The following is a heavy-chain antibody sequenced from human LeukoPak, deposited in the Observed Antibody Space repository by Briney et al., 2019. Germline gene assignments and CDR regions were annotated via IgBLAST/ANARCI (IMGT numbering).Heavy chain of an antibody. CDR3: ARGGVSCSSTSCYGTRYFQH. Sequence: SVKVSCKASGGTFSSYASSWVRQAPGQGLEWMGRIIPILGIANYAQKFQGRVTITADKSTSTAYMELSSLRSEDTAVYYCARGGVSCSSTSCYGTRYFQHWGQGTLVTVSS. J-gene: IGHJ1*01. CDR1: GGTFSSYA. CDR2: IIPILGIA. V-gene: IGHV1-69*04. D-gene: IGHD2-2*01.